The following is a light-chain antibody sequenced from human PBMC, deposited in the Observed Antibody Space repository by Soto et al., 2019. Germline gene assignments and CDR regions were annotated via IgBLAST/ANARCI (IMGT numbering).Light chain of an antibody. V-gene: IGKV3-20*01. CDR3: QQYGRSPMFT. CDR1: QSVSSNY. CDR2: GAS. Sequence: EIALTQSPGTLSLSPGERATLSCRASQSVSSNYLDWYQQKPGQAPRLLIYGASRGASGIPDRFSGSGSGTDFTLTISRLEPEDVAVYFCQQYGRSPMFTFGQGTKLELK. J-gene: IGKJ2*01.